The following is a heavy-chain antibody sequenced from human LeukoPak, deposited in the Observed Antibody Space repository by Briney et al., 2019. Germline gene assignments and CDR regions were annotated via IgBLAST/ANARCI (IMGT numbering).Heavy chain of an antibody. CDR3: SERGITMIGGG. V-gene: IGHV3-48*03. CDR2: ISSSGSTI. J-gene: IGHJ6*01. CDR1: GFTFSSYE. D-gene: IGHD3-10*02. Sequence: GGSLRLSCAASGFTFSSYEMNWVRQAPGKGLEWVSYISSSGSTIYYADSVKGRFTISRDNAKNLLYLQMNSLRAEDTAVYYGSERGITMIGGGWGKGTTVTISS.